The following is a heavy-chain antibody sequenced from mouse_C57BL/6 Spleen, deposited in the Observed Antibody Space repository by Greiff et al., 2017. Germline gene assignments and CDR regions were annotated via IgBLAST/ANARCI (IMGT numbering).Heavy chain of an antibody. V-gene: IGHV1-15*01. J-gene: IGHJ3*01. D-gene: IGHD2-1*01. CDR3: TRRPVYGNYDGFDY. Sequence: QVQLQQSGAELVRPGASVTLSCKASGYTFTDYEMHWVKQTPVHGLEWIGAIDPETGGTAYNQKFKGKAKLTADKSSSTAYMELRSLTSEDSAVYYCTRRPVYGNYDGFDYWGQGTLVTVSA. CDR1: GYTFTDYE. CDR2: IDPETGGT.